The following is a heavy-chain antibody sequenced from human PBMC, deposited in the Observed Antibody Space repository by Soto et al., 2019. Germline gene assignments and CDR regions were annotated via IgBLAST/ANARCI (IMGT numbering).Heavy chain of an antibody. J-gene: IGHJ4*02. CDR2: ISGTSDSI. D-gene: IGHD6-13*01. CDR1: RFSLWDYF. V-gene: IGHV3-11*06. CDR3: ARVGVVTAAGTSDY. Sequence: PWGGRRRPWSPARFSLWDYFKSWVRPVPGKGLEWVAYISGTSDSIPYADSVKGRFTISRDNAKNSLYLQMNSLRAEDTAVYYCARVGVVTAAGTSDYWGQGTLVTVSS.